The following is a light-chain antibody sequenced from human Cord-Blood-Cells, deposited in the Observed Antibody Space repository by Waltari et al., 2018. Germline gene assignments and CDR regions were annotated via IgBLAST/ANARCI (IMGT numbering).Light chain of an antibody. CDR1: SSDVGGYNY. J-gene: IGLJ1*01. V-gene: IGLV2-11*01. CDR3: CSYAGSFYV. Sequence: QSALTQPRSVSGSPGQSVTISCTGTSSDVGGYNYVSCYQQHPSKATKLMIYDVSNRPSGVPDRFSGSKSGNTASLTISGLQAEDEADYYCCSYAGSFYVFGTGTKVTVL. CDR2: DVS.